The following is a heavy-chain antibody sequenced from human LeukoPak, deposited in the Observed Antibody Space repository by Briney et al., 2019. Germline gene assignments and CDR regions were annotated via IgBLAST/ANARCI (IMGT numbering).Heavy chain of an antibody. Sequence: PGGSLRLSCAASGFTFSSYTMNWLRQAPGKGLEWLSYISSSGSTIYYADSVKGRFTISRDNAKNSLYLQMNSLRAEDTAVYYCAREWLRGPLDYWGQGTLVTVSS. D-gene: IGHD3-22*01. CDR2: ISSSGSTI. CDR1: GFTFSSYT. CDR3: AREWLRGPLDY. J-gene: IGHJ4*02. V-gene: IGHV3-48*01.